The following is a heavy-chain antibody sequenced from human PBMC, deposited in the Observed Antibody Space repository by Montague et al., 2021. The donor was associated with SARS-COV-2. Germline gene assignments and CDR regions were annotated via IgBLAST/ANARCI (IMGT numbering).Heavy chain of an antibody. CDR1: GDSVSSTAAA. J-gene: IGHJ1*01. Sequence: CAISGDSVSSTAAAWNWIRQSPSRGLEWLGRTYYRSEWHTDYVVSVEGRLAIDADTSKNQFSLQLHSVTPEDSAVYYCASGWTLFVWGQGTLVTVSS. CDR3: ASGWTLFV. V-gene: IGHV6-1*01. D-gene: IGHD6-19*01. CDR2: TYYRSEWHT.